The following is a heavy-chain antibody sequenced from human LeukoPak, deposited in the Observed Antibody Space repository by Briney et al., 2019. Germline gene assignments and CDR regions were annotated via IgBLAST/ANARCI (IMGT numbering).Heavy chain of an antibody. CDR3: AKDYYDSSGYYYFDY. CDR2: ISGSGGST. V-gene: IGHV3-23*01. Sequence: GGSLRLSCAASGFTFSSYGMSWVRQAPGKGLEWVSAISGSGGSTYYADSVKGRFTISGDNSKNTLYLQMNSLRAEDTAVYYCAKDYYDSSGYYYFDYWGQGTLVTVSS. CDR1: GFTFSSYG. D-gene: IGHD3-22*01. J-gene: IGHJ4*02.